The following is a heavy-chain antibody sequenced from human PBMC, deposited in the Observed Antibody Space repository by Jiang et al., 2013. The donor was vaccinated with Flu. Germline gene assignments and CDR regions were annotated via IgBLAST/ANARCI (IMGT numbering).Heavy chain of an antibody. CDR3: ASGYSYPLAVH. D-gene: IGHD5-18*01. Sequence: RQMPGKGLEWMGIIYPGDSDTRYSPSFQGQVTISADKSISTAYLQWSSLKASDTAMYYCASGYSYPLAVHWGQGTLVTVSS. V-gene: IGHV5-51*01. CDR2: IYPGDSDT. J-gene: IGHJ4*02.